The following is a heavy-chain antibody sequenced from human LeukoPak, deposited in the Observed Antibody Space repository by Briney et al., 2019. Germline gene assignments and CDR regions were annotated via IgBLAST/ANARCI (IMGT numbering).Heavy chain of an antibody. CDR3: AKWEAVGSYPRDGDYYMDV. D-gene: IGHD1-26*01. J-gene: IGHJ6*03. CDR1: GGSISSGSYY. CDR2: IYTSGST. Sequence: SETLSLTCTVSGGSISSGSYYWSWIRQPAGKGLEWIGRIYTSGSTNYNPSLKSRVTISVDTSKNQFSLKLSSVTAADTAVYYCAKWEAVGSYPRDGDYYMDVWGKGTTVTVSS. V-gene: IGHV4-61*02.